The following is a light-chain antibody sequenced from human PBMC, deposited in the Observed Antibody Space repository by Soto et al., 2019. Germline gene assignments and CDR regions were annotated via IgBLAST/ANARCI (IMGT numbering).Light chain of an antibody. Sequence: DLQMTQSPSSLSASVGDRVTITCRASQSISSYLNWYQQKPGKAPKLLIYAASSLQSGVPSRFSGSGSGTDFPLTISSLQPEDFATYYCQQSYSTWTFGQGTKVEIK. CDR1: QSISSY. J-gene: IGKJ1*01. V-gene: IGKV1-39*01. CDR2: AAS. CDR3: QQSYSTWT.